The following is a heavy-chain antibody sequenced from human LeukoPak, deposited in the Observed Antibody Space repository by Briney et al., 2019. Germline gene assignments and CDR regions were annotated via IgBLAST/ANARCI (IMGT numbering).Heavy chain of an antibody. Sequence: PSETLSLSCTVAGGSTVSDYWSWLRQPPGKGLEWIAYTYYTGTTNYNPSLMSRVTISIDTSKDQFSLRLSSVTAADTAVYYCAGLRSRAFDIWGPGTMVSVSS. D-gene: IGHD6-6*01. CDR1: GGSTVSDY. J-gene: IGHJ3*02. CDR2: TYYTGTT. CDR3: AGLRSRAFDI. V-gene: IGHV4-59*08.